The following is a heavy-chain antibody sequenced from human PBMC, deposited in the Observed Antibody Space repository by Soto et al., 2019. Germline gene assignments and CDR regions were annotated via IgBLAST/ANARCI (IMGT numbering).Heavy chain of an antibody. CDR1: GFTFSSYA. J-gene: IGHJ4*02. V-gene: IGHV3-30-3*01. CDR3: ARSITSEYSESSRFDY. D-gene: IGHD5-12*01. Sequence: GGSLRLSCAASGFTFSSYAMHWVRQAPGKGLEWVAVISYDGSNKYYADSVKGRFTISRDNSKNTLYLQMNSLRAEDTAVYYCARSITSEYSESSRFDYWGQGTLVTVSS. CDR2: ISYDGSNK.